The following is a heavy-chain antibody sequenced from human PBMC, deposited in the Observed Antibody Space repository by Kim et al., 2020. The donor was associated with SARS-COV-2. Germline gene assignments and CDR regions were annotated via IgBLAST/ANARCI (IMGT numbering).Heavy chain of an antibody. Sequence: GGSLRLSCAASGFTFSRYWMIWVRQAPGKGLEWVANIKQDGSEKYYVDSVKGRFTVSRDNAKNSLYLQMNSLRADDTAVYYCARDSYDSGIDSWGQGTL. CDR1: GFTFSRYW. V-gene: IGHV3-7*05. CDR2: IKQDGSEK. CDR3: ARDSYDSGIDS. D-gene: IGHD3-10*01. J-gene: IGHJ4*02.